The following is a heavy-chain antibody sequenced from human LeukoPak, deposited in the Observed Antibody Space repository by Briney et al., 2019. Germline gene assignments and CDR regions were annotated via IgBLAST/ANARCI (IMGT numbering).Heavy chain of an antibody. J-gene: IGHJ4*02. Sequence: GGSLRLSCAASGFTFSNAWMSWVRQAPGKGLVWVSRINSDGSSTSYADSVKGRFTISRDNAKNTLYLQMNSLRAEDTAVYYCARYLAVAGTPIDYWGQGTLVTVSS. CDR2: INSDGSST. CDR1: GFTFSNAW. D-gene: IGHD6-19*01. V-gene: IGHV3-74*01. CDR3: ARYLAVAGTPIDY.